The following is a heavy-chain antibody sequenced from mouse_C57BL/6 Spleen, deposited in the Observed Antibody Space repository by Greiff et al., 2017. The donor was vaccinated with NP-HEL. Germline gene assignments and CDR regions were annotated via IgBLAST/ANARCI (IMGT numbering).Heavy chain of an antibody. CDR2: INPGSGGT. V-gene: IGHV1-54*01. J-gene: IGHJ4*01. Sequence: QVQLKESGAELVRPGTSVKVSCKASGYAFTNYLIEWVKQRPGQGLEWIGVINPGSGGTNNNEKFKGKATLTADKSSSTAYMQLSSLTSEDSAFYFCATAQATAMDYGGQGTSVTVSS. CDR1: GYAFTNYL. D-gene: IGHD3-2*02. CDR3: ATAQATAMDY.